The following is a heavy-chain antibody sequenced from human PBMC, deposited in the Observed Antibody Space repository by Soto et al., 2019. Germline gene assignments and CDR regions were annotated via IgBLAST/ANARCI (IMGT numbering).Heavy chain of an antibody. D-gene: IGHD6-13*01. CDR2: IYSGGST. V-gene: IGHV3-53*01. CDR3: ARAQPSYSSSWLLGYYGMDV. CDR1: GFTFGDYE. Sequence: PGGSLRLSCAASGFTFGDYEMSWIRQAAGKGPEWVSVIYSGGSTYYADYVKGRFTISRDNSKNTLYLQMNSLRAEDTAVYYCARAQPSYSSSWLLGYYGMDVWGQGTTVTVSS. J-gene: IGHJ6*02.